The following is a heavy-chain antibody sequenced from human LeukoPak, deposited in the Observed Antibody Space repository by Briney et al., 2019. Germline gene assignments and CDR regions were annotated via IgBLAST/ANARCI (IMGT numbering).Heavy chain of an antibody. CDR3: AKELGLEWLLHDAFDI. CDR1: GFTFSSYS. V-gene: IGHV3-21*04. D-gene: IGHD3-3*01. Sequence: GGSLRLSCAASGFTFSSYSMNWVRQAPGKGLEWVSSISSSSSYIYYADSVKGRFTISRDNAKNSLYLQMNSLRAEDTAVYYCAKELGLEWLLHDAFDIWGQGTMVTVSS. J-gene: IGHJ3*02. CDR2: ISSSSSYI.